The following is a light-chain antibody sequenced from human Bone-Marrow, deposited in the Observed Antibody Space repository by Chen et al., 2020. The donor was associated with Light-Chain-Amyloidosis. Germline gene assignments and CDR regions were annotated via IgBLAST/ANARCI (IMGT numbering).Light chain of an antibody. Sequence: QPVLTQSPSASASLGASVKLTCTLSSAHSTYAVAWHQQQPERGPRFLMKLNSDGSHSKGAGIPDRFSGSSSGAERYINVSVLQSEDEGDYYCQTWGSASNWVVGGGTKLTVL. CDR1: SAHSTYA. J-gene: IGLJ3*02. CDR2: LNSDGSH. CDR3: QTWGSASNWV. V-gene: IGLV4-69*02.